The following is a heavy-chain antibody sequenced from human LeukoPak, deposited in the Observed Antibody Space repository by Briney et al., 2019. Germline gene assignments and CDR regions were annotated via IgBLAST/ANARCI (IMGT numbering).Heavy chain of an antibody. V-gene: IGHV4-4*07. CDR2: IYTSGST. D-gene: IGHD1-26*01. CDR3: ARDRQSGSYPLYWYFDL. Sequence: SETLSLTCTVSGGSISSYYWSWIRQPAGKGLEWIGRIYTSGSTNYNPSLKSRVTMSVDTSKNQFSLKLSSVTAADPAVYYCARDRQSGSYPLYWYFDLWGRGTLVTVSS. J-gene: IGHJ2*01. CDR1: GGSISSYY.